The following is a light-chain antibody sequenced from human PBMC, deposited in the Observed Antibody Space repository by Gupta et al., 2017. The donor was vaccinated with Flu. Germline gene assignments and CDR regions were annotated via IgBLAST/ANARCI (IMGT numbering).Light chain of an antibody. CDR3: QQRSNWPKVT. CDR2: DAS. V-gene: IGKV3-11*01. Sequence: ATLSLSPGERATPSCRASQSVSSNLAWYKQKPGQAPRLLIYDASHRDTGIPARFSGSGSGTDFTLTISSREPEDFALYYCQQRSNWPKVTFGGGTKVEIK. J-gene: IGKJ4*01. CDR1: QSVSSN.